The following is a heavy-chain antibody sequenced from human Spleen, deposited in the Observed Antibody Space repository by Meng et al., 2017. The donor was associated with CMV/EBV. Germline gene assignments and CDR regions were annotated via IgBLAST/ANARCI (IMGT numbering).Heavy chain of an antibody. Sequence: SETLSLTCTVSGGSISSYYWSWIRQPLGKGLEWIGYIYYSGSTNYNPSLKSRVTISVDTSKNQFSLKLSSVTAADTAVYYCARETIFGVVRGFDYWGQGTLVTVSS. V-gene: IGHV4-59*01. CDR2: IYYSGST. D-gene: IGHD3-3*01. CDR3: ARETIFGVVRGFDY. CDR1: GGSISSYY. J-gene: IGHJ4*02.